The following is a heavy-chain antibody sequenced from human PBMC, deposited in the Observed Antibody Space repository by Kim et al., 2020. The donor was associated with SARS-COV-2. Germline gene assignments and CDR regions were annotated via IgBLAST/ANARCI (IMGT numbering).Heavy chain of an antibody. V-gene: IGHV3-23*01. D-gene: IGHD3-22*01. J-gene: IGHJ6*02. CDR3: AKRGYYDSSGYYPGYYGMDV. CDR2: ISGSGGST. Sequence: GGSLRLSCAASGFTFSSYAMSWVRQAPGKGLEWVSAISGSGGSTYYADSVKGRFTISRDNSKNTLYLQMNSLRAEDTAVYYCAKRGYYDSSGYYPGYYGMDVWGQGTTVTVSS. CDR1: GFTFSSYA.